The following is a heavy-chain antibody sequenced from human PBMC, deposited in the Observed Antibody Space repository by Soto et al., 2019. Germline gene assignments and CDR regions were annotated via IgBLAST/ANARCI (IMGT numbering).Heavy chain of an antibody. CDR2: ISGSGGTT. D-gene: IGHD3-22*01. V-gene: IGHV3-23*01. CDR3: AKDRYYYDSSGYYRERFYFDY. J-gene: IGHJ4*02. CDR1: GFTFSTYW. Sequence: PGGSLRLSCAASGFTFSTYWMHWVRQAPGKGLEWVSTISGSGGTTYYADSVKGRFTISRDNSKNTLYLQMNSLRAEDTAVYYCAKDRYYYDSSGYYRERFYFDYWGQGTLVTVSS.